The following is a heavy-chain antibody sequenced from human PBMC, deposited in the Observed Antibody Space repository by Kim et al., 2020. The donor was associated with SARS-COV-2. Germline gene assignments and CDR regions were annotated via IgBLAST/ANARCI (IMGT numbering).Heavy chain of an antibody. V-gene: IGHV7-4-1*02. CDR2: INTNTGNP. CDR1: GYTFTSYA. J-gene: IGHJ3*02. D-gene: IGHD6-6*01. Sequence: ASVKVSCKASGYTFTSYAMNWVRQAPGQGLEWMGWINTNTGNPTYAQGFTGRFVFSLDTSVSTAYLQISSLKAEDTAVYYCFYSSSSDAFDIWGQGTMVTVSS. CDR3: FYSSSSDAFDI.